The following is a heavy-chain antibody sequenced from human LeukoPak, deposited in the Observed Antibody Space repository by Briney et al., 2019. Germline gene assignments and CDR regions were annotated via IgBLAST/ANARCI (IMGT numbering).Heavy chain of an antibody. V-gene: IGHV1-69*13. J-gene: IGHJ4*02. D-gene: IGHD2-15*01. CDR2: IIPIFGTA. CDR1: GGTFSSYA. Sequence: ASVKVSCKASGGTFSSYAISWVRQAPGQGLEWMGGIIPIFGTANYAQKFQGRVTITADESTSTAYMELSSLRSEDTAVYYCARFARKPVVAAKVPPYYFDYWGQGTLVTVSS. CDR3: ARFARKPVVAAKVPPYYFDY.